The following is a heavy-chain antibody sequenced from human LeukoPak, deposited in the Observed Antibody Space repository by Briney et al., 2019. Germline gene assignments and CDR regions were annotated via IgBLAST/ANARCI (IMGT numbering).Heavy chain of an antibody. CDR2: ISSSGTII. J-gene: IGHJ4*02. Sequence: PGGSLRLSCTASGFTFSSYEMNWVRQAPGKGLEWVSHISSSGTIIYYADSVKGRFTISRDNAKNSLYLQMNSLRAEDTAAYYCARAMTSWGQGTLVTVSS. V-gene: IGHV3-48*03. D-gene: IGHD4-11*01. CDR3: ARAMTS. CDR1: GFTFSSYE.